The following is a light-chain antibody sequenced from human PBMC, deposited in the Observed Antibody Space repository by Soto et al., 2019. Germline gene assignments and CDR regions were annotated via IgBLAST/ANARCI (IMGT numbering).Light chain of an antibody. CDR2: EVS. CDR1: SSDVGGYKY. J-gene: IGLJ2*01. V-gene: IGLV2-14*01. Sequence: QSALTQPVSVSGSPGQSITISCTGTSSDVGGYKYVSWYQQHPGKAPKLMIYEVSNRPSGVSNRFSGSKSGNTASLTISGLQAEDEADYYCSSYTSSNALVVFGGGTKLTVL. CDR3: SSYTSSNALVV.